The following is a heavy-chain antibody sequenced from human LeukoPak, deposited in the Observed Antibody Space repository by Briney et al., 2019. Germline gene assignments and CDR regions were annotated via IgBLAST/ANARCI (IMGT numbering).Heavy chain of an antibody. CDR2: IIPIFGTA. V-gene: IGHV1-69*13. CDR1: GGTFSIYA. CDR3: ARAPGDDYVWGSYRYLLDY. D-gene: IGHD3-16*02. J-gene: IGHJ4*02. Sequence: GASVKVSCKASGGTFSIYAISWVRQAPGQGLEWMGEIIPIFGTANYAQKFQGRVTITADESTSTAYMELSSLRSEDTAVYYCARAPGDDYVWGSYRYLLDYWGQGTLVTVSS.